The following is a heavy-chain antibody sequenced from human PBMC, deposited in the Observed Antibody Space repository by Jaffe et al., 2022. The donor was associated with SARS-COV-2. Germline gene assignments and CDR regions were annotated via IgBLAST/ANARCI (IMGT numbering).Heavy chain of an antibody. CDR2: ISGSGGST. J-gene: IGHJ4*02. Sequence: EVQLLESGGGLVQPGGSLRLSCAASGFTFSSYAMSWVRQAPGKGLEWVSAISGSGGSTYYADSVKGRFTISRDNSKNTLYLQMNSLRAEDTAVYYCAKVRSGALAAQAVFDYWGQGTLVTVSS. CDR1: GFTFSSYA. V-gene: IGHV3-23*01. CDR3: AKVRSGALAAQAVFDY.